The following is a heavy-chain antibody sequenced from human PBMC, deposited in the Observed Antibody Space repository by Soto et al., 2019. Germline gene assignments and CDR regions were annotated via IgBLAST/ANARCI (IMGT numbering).Heavy chain of an antibody. J-gene: IGHJ4*02. Sequence: QVQLQESVPGLVKPSETLSLTCTVSGGSISVYYWSWIRQPPGKGLEWIGYIYYSGSTNYNPSLKSRVTISVDTSKNQFSLKLSSVTAADTAVYYCARGGWRHIDYWGQGTLVTVSS. CDR1: GGSISVYY. D-gene: IGHD3-3*01. V-gene: IGHV4-59*08. CDR3: ARGGWRHIDY. CDR2: IYYSGST.